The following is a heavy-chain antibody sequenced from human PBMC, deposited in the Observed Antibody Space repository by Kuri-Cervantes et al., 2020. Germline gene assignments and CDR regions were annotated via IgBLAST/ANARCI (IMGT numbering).Heavy chain of an antibody. D-gene: IGHD2-15*01. J-gene: IGHJ4*02. CDR2: IYYSGTT. CDR1: GGSISNSNYY. V-gene: IGHV4-39*01. Sequence: SETLSLTCIVSGGSISNSNYYWGWIRQPPGKGLEWIGSIYYSGTTYYNPSLESRVTISVDTSKNQFSLKLSSVTAADTAVYYCARLLKGYYYFDYWGQGTLVTVSS. CDR3: ARLLKGYYYFDY.